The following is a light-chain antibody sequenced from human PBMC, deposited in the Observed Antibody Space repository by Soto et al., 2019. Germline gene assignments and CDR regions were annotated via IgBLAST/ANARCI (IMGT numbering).Light chain of an antibody. CDR3: QQYNNWPWT. J-gene: IGKJ1*01. CDR2: GAS. V-gene: IGKV3-15*01. CDR1: QSVSSN. Sequence: EIVMTQSPATLSVSPGERATLSCRASQSVSSNLAWYQQKPGQAPRLLIYGASTRATGIPARFSGSGSGTEFILTISSRQSEDFAVYYCQQYNNWPWTFGQGTKV.